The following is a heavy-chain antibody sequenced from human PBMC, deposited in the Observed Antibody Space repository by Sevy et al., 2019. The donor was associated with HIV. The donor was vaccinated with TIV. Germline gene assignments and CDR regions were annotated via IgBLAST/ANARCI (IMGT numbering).Heavy chain of an antibody. CDR3: AEGGGGHYDPDEIGYYFYYYNMDV. CDR2: ISGSGTRT. Sequence: GGSLRLSCAVSGFSFDSYGMTWVRQAPGKGLEWVSGISGSGTRTYYADSVKGRFIISRDNSKNTLYLEMNSLRSEYKAKYYCAEGGGGHYDPDEIGYYFYYYNMDVWGKGTTVTVSS. D-gene: IGHD3-22*01. J-gene: IGHJ6*03. CDR1: GFSFDSYG. V-gene: IGHV3-23*01.